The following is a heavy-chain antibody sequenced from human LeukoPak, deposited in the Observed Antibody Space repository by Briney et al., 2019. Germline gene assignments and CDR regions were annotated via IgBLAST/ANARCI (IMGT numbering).Heavy chain of an antibody. CDR1: GGSFSGYY. D-gene: IGHD6-13*01. Sequence: PSETLSLTCAVYGGSFSGYYWSWIRQPPGKRLEWIGEINHSGSTNYNPSLKSRVTISVDTSKNQFSLKLSSVTAADTAVYYCAGEKSSWYYFTLWGQGTLVTVSS. CDR2: INHSGST. CDR3: AGEKSSWYYFTL. V-gene: IGHV4-34*01. J-gene: IGHJ4*02.